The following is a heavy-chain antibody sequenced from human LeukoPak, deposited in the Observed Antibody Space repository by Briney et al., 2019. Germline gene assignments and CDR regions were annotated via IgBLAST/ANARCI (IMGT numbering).Heavy chain of an antibody. V-gene: IGHV4-59*01. Sequence: PSETLSLTCSVSGGSISSSYWSWIRQPPGKGLEWIAFLYYSGTTNYNPSLMSRVTISVDTSKNLFSLKLRSVTAADTALYYCARHTNVDGFDIWGQGTMVTVSS. CDR3: ARHTNVDGFDI. CDR1: GGSISSSY. J-gene: IGHJ3*02. CDR2: LYYSGTT.